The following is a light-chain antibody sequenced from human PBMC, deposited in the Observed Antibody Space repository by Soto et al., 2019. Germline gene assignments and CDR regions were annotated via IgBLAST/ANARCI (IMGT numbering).Light chain of an antibody. V-gene: IGKV3-11*01. J-gene: IGKJ4*02. CDR3: QERNNWPPTHT. CDR2: DAS. Sequence: ESVLTQSPVTLSLSPGERATLYCRARPSVITYLAWYQQKHDQAPRRLIYDASNRATGIPARLSGSRSGTAFTLTISSLEPAAFAVYYCQERNNWPPTHTVGGGTKVEIK. CDR1: PSVITY.